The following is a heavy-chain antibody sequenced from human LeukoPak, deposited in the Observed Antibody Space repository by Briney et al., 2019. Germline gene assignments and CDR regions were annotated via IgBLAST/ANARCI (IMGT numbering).Heavy chain of an antibody. CDR2: ISYDGSNK. V-gene: IGHV3-30*03. D-gene: IGHD3-22*01. CDR3: ARIGIRDYYDSSGYYYIAY. Sequence: GGSLRLSCAASGFTFSSYGMHWVRQAPGKGLEWVAVISYDGSNKYYADSVKGRFTISRDNSKNTLYLQMNSLRVEDTAVYYCARIGIRDYYDSSGYYYIAYWGQGTLVTVSS. J-gene: IGHJ4*02. CDR1: GFTFSSYG.